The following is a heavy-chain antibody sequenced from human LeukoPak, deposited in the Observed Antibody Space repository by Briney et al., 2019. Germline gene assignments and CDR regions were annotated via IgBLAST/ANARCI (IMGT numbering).Heavy chain of an antibody. Sequence: ASVKVSCKASGYTFTSYDINWVRQATGQGLEWMGWMNPNSGNTGYAQKFQGRVTVTRNTSISTAYMELSSLRSEDTAVYYCARGSMLGATSTPQFDYWGQGTLVTVSS. CDR1: GYTFTSYD. CDR3: ARGSMLGATSTPQFDY. J-gene: IGHJ4*02. D-gene: IGHD1-26*01. V-gene: IGHV1-8*01. CDR2: MNPNSGNT.